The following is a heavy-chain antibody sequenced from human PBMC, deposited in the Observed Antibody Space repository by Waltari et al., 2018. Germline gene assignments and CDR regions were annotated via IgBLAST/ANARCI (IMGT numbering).Heavy chain of an antibody. CDR1: VDSFSGYY. Sequence: QVQLQQWGAGLLKPSETLSLTCAVYVDSFSGYYWSWFRQPPGGGLEWIGDINHSGSTNYNPSLKSRVTLSVDTSKNQFSLKLNSLTAADTAVYYCARGMVVTAWAQYNWFDPWGQGTLVTVSS. D-gene: IGHD2-21*02. V-gene: IGHV4-34*01. CDR2: INHSGST. J-gene: IGHJ5*02. CDR3: ARGMVVTAWAQYNWFDP.